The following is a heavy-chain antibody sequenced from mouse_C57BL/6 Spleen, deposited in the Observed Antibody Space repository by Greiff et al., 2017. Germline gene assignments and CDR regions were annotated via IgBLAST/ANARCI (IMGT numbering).Heavy chain of an antibody. J-gene: IGHJ3*01. CDR1: GYTFTSYW. Sequence: QVQLQQPGAELVKPGASVKLSCKASGYTFTSYWMHWVKQRPGQGLEWIGMVHPNSGSTNYNEKFKSKATLTVDKASSTAYMQLRSLTSEDSAVYYCARGAAQDSWFDYWGQGTLVTVSA. CDR2: VHPNSGST. CDR3: ARGAAQDSWFDY. V-gene: IGHV1-64*01. D-gene: IGHD3-2*02.